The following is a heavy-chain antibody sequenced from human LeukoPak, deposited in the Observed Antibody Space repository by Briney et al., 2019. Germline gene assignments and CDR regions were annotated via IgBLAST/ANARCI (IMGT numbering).Heavy chain of an antibody. Sequence: SETLSLTCTVSGGSISSGGYYWSWIRQHPGKGLEWIGYIYYSGSTYYNPSLKSRVTISVDTSKNQFSLKLSSVTAADTAVYYCASHSSSWYEGGYYFDYWGQGTLVTVSS. J-gene: IGHJ4*02. V-gene: IGHV4-31*03. D-gene: IGHD6-13*01. CDR3: ASHSSSWYEGGYYFDY. CDR2: IYYSGST. CDR1: GGSISSGGYY.